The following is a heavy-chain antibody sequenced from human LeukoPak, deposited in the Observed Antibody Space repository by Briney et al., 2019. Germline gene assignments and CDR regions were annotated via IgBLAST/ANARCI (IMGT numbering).Heavy chain of an antibody. J-gene: IGHJ3*02. CDR3: ASYSTSSGDAFDI. V-gene: IGHV1-2*02. CDR1: VYTFSDQY. Sequence: ASVKVSCTASVYTFSDQYIHWVRQSPGQGLEWMGWINPNSGDTDYAQKFQGRVTMTRDTSISTAYIELTSLRSDDTAVYYCASYSTSSGDAFDIWGQGTLVTVSS. D-gene: IGHD6-6*01. CDR2: INPNSGDT.